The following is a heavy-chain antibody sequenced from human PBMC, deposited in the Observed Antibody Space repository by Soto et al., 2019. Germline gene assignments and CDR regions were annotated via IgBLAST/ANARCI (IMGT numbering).Heavy chain of an antibody. D-gene: IGHD4-17*01. CDR1: GFTLSSYE. CDR2: ISSGGRTI. J-gene: IGHJ4*02. Sequence: LRLSCAASGFTLSSYEMNWVRQAPGKGLEWVSYISSGGRTIQYADSVKGRFTISRDNAKNSLYLQMNSLRAEDTAVYYRARDLLYGGNTDYWGQGTLVTVSS. CDR3: ARDLLYGGNTDY. V-gene: IGHV3-48*03.